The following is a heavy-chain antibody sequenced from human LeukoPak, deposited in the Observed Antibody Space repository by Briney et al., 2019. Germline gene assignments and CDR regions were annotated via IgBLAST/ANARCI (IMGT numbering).Heavy chain of an antibody. Sequence: GGTLRLCCEASGFTFRDYGMHWVRQAPGKGLEWVAFIRYDGTNKYYPDSVRGRFTISRDNSKNTLYVQMNSLRPEDTAVYYCAKGKDYSVDYWGQGTLVTVSS. J-gene: IGHJ4*02. CDR3: AKGKDYSVDY. CDR1: GFTFRDYG. V-gene: IGHV3-30*02. CDR2: IRYDGTNK. D-gene: IGHD3-10*01.